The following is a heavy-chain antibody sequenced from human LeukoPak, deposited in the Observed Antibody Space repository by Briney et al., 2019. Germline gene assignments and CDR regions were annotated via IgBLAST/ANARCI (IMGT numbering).Heavy chain of an antibody. D-gene: IGHD6-13*01. V-gene: IGHV1-18*01. CDR2: IGGYNGNT. Sequence: GASVKVSCKTSGFTFTSYGISWVRQAPGQGLEWVGWIGGYNGNTNYAQKFRGRLTMTTDTSTTTAYMELRSLRSDDTAVYYCAKDRSSSAREDWGQGTLVTVSS. CDR1: GFTFTSYG. CDR3: AKDRSSSARED. J-gene: IGHJ4*02.